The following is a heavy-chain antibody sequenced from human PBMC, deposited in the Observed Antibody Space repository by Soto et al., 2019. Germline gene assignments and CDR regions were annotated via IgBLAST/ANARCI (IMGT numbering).Heavy chain of an antibody. V-gene: IGHV3-13*01. CDR3: AKGPTATTTRADY. D-gene: IGHD1-1*01. CDR1: GFTFSSYD. J-gene: IGHJ4*02. CDR2: IGAAGET. Sequence: EVQLVESGGGLVQPGGSLRLSCAASGFTFSSYDMHWVRQITGKGLEWVSAIGAAGETYYLGSVKGRFTISRENAKNSLYLQMNSLRAEDTAVYYCAKGPTATTTRADYWGQGILVTVSS.